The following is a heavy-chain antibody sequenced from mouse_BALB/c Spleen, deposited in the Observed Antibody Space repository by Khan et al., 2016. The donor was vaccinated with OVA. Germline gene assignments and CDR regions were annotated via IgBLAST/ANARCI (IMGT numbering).Heavy chain of an antibody. CDR2: INTYTGEP. CDR1: GYTFTNYG. Sequence: QIQLVQSGPELKKPGETVKISCKASGYTFTNYGMNWVKQAPGKGLKWMGWINTYTGEPTYTDDFKGRFAFSLETSASTAYLQINNLKNEDMATYCGARGASYWYFDGWGAGTTVTVSS. CDR3: ARGASYWYFDG. J-gene: IGHJ1*01. V-gene: IGHV9-1*02.